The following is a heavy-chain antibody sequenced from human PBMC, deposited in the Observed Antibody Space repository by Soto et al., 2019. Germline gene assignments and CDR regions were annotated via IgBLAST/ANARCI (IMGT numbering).Heavy chain of an antibody. J-gene: IGHJ4*02. CDR3: AKRGTFGGVIAGSGV. Sequence: EVQLLESGGGLVQPGGSLRLSCAASGFTFSSYVMYWVRQAPGKGLEWVSSVTSSGGSTYYADSVRGRFSISRGNSKNTLYLQMNSLRAEDTAVYYCAKRGTFGGVIAGSGVWGQGTLVTVSS. CDR2: VTSSGGST. CDR1: GFTFSSYV. D-gene: IGHD3-16*02. V-gene: IGHV3-23*01.